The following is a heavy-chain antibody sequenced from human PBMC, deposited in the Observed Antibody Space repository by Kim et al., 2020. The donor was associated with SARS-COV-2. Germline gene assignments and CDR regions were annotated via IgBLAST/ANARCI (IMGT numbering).Heavy chain of an antibody. CDR2: IYYSGST. CDR1: GGSISSSSYY. Sequence: SETLSLTCTVSGGSISSSSYYWGWIRQPPGKGLEWIGSIYYSGSTYYNPSLKSRVTISVDTSKNQFSLKLSSVTAADTAVYYCARQAFLYSSSLFWGQGTLVTVSS. CDR3: ARQAFLYSSSLF. D-gene: IGHD6-13*01. J-gene: IGHJ4*02. V-gene: IGHV4-39*01.